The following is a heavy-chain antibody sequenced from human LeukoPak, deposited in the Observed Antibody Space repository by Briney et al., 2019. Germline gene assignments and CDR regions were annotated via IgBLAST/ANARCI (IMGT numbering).Heavy chain of an antibody. J-gene: IGHJ4*02. CDR2: LYYGGST. V-gene: IGHV4-39*02. CDR3: ARRSDSGSDDGEDYFDN. Sequence: PSETLSLTCTVSSGSINNNTFYWGWVRQPPGRGLEWLGSLYYGGSTYYNPSLKSRIAISVDTSKHHFSLKMRSVTAADTAVYYCARRSDSGSDDGEDYFDNWGQGTLVTVSS. CDR1: SGSINNNTFY. D-gene: IGHD1-26*01.